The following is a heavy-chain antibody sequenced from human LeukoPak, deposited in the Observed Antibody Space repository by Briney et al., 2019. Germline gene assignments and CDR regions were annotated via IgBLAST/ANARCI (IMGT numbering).Heavy chain of an antibody. Sequence: GRFLRLFCAASGSTFSSYGMHWVRQAPGKGLEWVAVIWYDGSNKYYADSVKGRFTISRDNSKNTLYLQMNSLRAEDTAVYYCARDFGVIQHIDYWGQGTLVTVSS. CDR2: IWYDGSNK. V-gene: IGHV3-33*01. J-gene: IGHJ4*02. CDR3: ARDFGVIQHIDY. CDR1: GSTFSSYG. D-gene: IGHD3-10*01.